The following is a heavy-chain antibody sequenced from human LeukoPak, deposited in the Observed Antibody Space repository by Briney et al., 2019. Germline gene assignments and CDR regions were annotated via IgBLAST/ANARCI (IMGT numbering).Heavy chain of an antibody. V-gene: IGHV3-48*02. J-gene: IGHJ4*02. CDR3: ARDLHSGAYTFDY. D-gene: IGHD1-26*01. CDR2: ISGDTSTI. CDR1: GVAFSSFS. Sequence: PGGSLRLSCAASGVAFSSFSMNWVRQAPGQGLEWVSYISGDTSTIYYADSVKGRFTISRDSAKNSLYLQMSSLRDEDTAVYYCARDLHSGAYTFDYWGQGTLVTVSS.